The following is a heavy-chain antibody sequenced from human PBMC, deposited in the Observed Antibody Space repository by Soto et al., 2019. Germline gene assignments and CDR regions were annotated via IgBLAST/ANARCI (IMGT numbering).Heavy chain of an antibody. Sequence: GSLRLSCAASGFTFSSYAMSWVRQAPGKGLEWVSAISGSGGSTYYADSMKGRFTISRDNSKNTLYLQMNSLRAEDTAVYYCAKRVSRSPDDFWSGYYYYMDVWGKGTTVTVSS. D-gene: IGHD3-3*01. CDR2: ISGSGGST. CDR3: AKRVSRSPDDFWSGYYYYMDV. CDR1: GFTFSSYA. V-gene: IGHV3-23*01. J-gene: IGHJ6*03.